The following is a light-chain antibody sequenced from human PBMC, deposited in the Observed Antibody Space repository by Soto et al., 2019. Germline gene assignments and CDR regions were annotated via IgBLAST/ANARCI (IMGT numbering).Light chain of an antibody. CDR3: SSYTTANTYV. Sequence: QSALTQPASVSGSPGQSITISCTGTSSDVGGYNYVYWYQQHPGKAPKLMIYEVSNRPSGVSNRFSGSKSGNTASLTISGLQAEDEADYYCSSYTTANTYVFGTGTKV. V-gene: IGLV2-14*01. CDR1: SSDVGGYNY. J-gene: IGLJ1*01. CDR2: EVS.